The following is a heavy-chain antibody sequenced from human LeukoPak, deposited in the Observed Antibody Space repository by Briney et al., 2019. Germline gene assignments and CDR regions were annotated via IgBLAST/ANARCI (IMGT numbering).Heavy chain of an antibody. CDR2: INPSSGGT. J-gene: IGHJ4*02. Sequence: ASVKVSCKASGYTFIDYYIHWVRPAPGQGLEWMGWINPSSGGTNYAQKFQGRVTMTRDTSISTAYMELSRLTSDDTAVYYCATLGYCSGGSCSQGDYWGQGTLVTVSS. CDR3: ATLGYCSGGSCSQGDY. CDR1: GYTFIDYY. V-gene: IGHV1-2*02. D-gene: IGHD2-15*01.